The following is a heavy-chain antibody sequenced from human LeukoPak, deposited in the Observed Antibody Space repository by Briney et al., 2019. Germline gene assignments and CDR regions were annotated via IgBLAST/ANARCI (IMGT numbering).Heavy chain of an antibody. CDR2: ISSGSTI. Sequence: GGSLRLSCAASGFTFSSYEMNWVRQAPGKGLEWVSYISSGSTIYDADSVKGRFTISRDNAKNSLYLQMNSLRAEDTAVYYCARESIAVAGAPFEYWGQGTLVTVSS. CDR1: GFTFSSYE. J-gene: IGHJ4*02. V-gene: IGHV3-48*03. D-gene: IGHD6-19*01. CDR3: ARESIAVAGAPFEY.